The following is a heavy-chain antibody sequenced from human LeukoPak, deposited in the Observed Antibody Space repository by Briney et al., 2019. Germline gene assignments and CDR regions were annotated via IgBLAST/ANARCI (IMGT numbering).Heavy chain of an antibody. CDR2: IYYSGST. Sequence: SETLSLICTVSGGSISSYYWSWIRQPPGKGLEWIGYIYYSGSTNYNPSLKSRVTISVDTSKNQFSLKLSSVTAADTAVYYCARLDGSRVRDAFDIWGQGTMVTASS. CDR1: GGSISSYY. J-gene: IGHJ3*02. D-gene: IGHD6-25*01. CDR3: ARLDGSRVRDAFDI. V-gene: IGHV4-59*08.